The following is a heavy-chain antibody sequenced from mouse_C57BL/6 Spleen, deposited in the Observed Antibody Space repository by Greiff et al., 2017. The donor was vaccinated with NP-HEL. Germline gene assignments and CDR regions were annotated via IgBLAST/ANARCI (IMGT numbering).Heavy chain of an antibody. D-gene: IGHD3-1*01. CDR1: GYTFTSYW. Sequence: QVHVKQPGAELVKPGASVKVSCKASGYTFTSYWMHWVKQRPGQGLEWIGRIHPSDSDTNYNQKFKGKATLTVDKSSSTAYMQLSSLTSEDSAVYYCAPQLSYHAMDYWGQGTSVTVSS. CDR3: APQLSYHAMDY. J-gene: IGHJ4*01. V-gene: IGHV1-74*01. CDR2: IHPSDSDT.